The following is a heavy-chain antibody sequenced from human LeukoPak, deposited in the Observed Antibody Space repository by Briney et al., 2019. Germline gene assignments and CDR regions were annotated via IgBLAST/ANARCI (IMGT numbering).Heavy chain of an antibody. CDR2: IWYDGSNK. CDR3: ARDRPSYDILTGREKAYFDY. CDR1: GFTFSSYG. V-gene: IGHV3-33*01. J-gene: IGHJ4*02. D-gene: IGHD3-9*01. Sequence: PGGSLRLSCAASGFTFSSYGMHWVRQAPGKGLGWVAVIWYDGSNKYYADSVKGRFTISRDNSKNTLYLQMNSLRAEDTAVYYCARDRPSYDILTGREKAYFDYWGQGTLVTVSS.